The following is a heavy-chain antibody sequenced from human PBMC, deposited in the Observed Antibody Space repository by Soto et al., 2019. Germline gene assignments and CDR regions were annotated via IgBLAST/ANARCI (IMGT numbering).Heavy chain of an antibody. CDR2: IVVGSGNT. J-gene: IGHJ4*02. Sequence: SVKVSCKASGFTFFTSAIQWVRQALGQRLEWMGWIVVGSGNTNYAQKFQERVTITRDMSTNTAYMELTSLRSEDTAVYYCAADPYCGGDCYFDYWGQGTMVTVSS. V-gene: IGHV1-58*02. D-gene: IGHD2-21*02. CDR1: GFTFFTSA. CDR3: AADPYCGGDCYFDY.